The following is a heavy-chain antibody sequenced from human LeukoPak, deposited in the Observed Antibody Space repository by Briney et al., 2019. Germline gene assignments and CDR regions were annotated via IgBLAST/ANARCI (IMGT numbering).Heavy chain of an antibody. Sequence: GGSLRLSCAASEFTFSSYAMSWVRQAPGKGLEWVSGINGIGGSTYYADSVKGRFTISRDNSKTTVYLQMNSLRAEDTAVYYCAKGSFIVLLTATDAFDSWGQGTLVTVSS. D-gene: IGHD2-21*02. J-gene: IGHJ4*02. CDR2: INGIGGST. CDR1: EFTFSSYA. V-gene: IGHV3-23*01. CDR3: AKGSFIVLLTATDAFDS.